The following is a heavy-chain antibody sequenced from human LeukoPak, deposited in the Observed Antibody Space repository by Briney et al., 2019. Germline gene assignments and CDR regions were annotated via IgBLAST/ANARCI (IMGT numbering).Heavy chain of an antibody. Sequence: PSETLSLTCTVYGGSFSGYYWTWIRQTPGKGLEWIVEINYSGGTNYSPSLKSRVTLSVDTSKNEFSLTLKSVTAADTAVYYCARGVVLMVYASFDFWGQGTPATVSS. CDR3: ARGVVLMVYASFDF. D-gene: IGHD2-8*01. CDR2: INYSGGT. J-gene: IGHJ4*02. CDR1: GGSFSGYY. V-gene: IGHV4-34*01.